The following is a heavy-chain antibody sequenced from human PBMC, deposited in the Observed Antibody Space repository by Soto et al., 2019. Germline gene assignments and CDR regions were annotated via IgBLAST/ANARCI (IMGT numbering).Heavy chain of an antibody. Sequence: AGGSLRLSCTASGFTFGDYAMSWVRQAPGKGLEWVGFIRSKAYGGTTEYAASVKGRFTISRDDSKSIAYLQMNSLKTEDTAVYYCTRGIWGTVTSNWFDPWGQGTLVTVSS. CDR2: IRSKAYGGTT. D-gene: IGHD4-4*01. J-gene: IGHJ5*02. CDR3: TRGIWGTVTSNWFDP. V-gene: IGHV3-49*04. CDR1: GFTFGDYA.